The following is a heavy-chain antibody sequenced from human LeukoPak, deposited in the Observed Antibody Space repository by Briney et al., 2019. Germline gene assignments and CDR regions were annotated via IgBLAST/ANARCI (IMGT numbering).Heavy chain of an antibody. J-gene: IGHJ6*02. CDR2: IYYSGST. Sequence: PSQTLSLTCTVSGGSISSGDYYWRWIRQPPGKGLEWIGYIYYSGSTCYNPSLKSRVTISVDTSKIQFSLKLSSVTAADTAVYYCASGESYYYGMDVWGQGTTVTVSS. CDR1: GGSISSGDYY. CDR3: ASGESYYYGMDV. V-gene: IGHV4-30-4*01.